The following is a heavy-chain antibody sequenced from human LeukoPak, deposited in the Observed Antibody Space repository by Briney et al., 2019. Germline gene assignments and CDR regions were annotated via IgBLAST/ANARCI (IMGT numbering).Heavy chain of an antibody. J-gene: IGHJ4*02. D-gene: IGHD3-3*02. CDR3: ARDRGISEGGLLDY. CDR1: GGSFSSDSYY. V-gene: IGHV4-61*02. CDR2: IYTSGST. Sequence: SQTLSLTCTVSGGSFSSDSYYWSWIRQPAGKGLEWIGRIYTSGSTNYNPSLKSRVTISVDTSKKQFSLKLRSVTAADTAVYYCARDRGISEGGLLDYWGQGTLVTVSS.